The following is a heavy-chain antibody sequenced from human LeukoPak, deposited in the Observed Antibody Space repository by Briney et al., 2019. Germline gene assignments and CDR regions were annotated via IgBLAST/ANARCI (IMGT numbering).Heavy chain of an antibody. Sequence: SVKVSCKASGYTFTSYGISWVRQAPGQGLEWMGGIIPIFGTANYAQKFQGRVTITADESTSTAYMELSSLRSEDTAVYYCARDLGDGYDYWGQGTLVTVSS. CDR3: ARDLGDGYDY. D-gene: IGHD5-24*01. CDR2: IIPIFGTA. CDR1: GYTFTSYG. V-gene: IGHV1-69*13. J-gene: IGHJ4*02.